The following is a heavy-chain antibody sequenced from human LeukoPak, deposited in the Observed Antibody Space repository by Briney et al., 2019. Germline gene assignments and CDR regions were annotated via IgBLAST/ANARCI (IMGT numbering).Heavy chain of an antibody. CDR3: ARETKDIYSPSWGLYDTSYYIGA. D-gene: IGHD5/OR15-5a*01. CDR2: ISNSGST. Sequence: SQTLSHTCTVSSGSMNSGLYYWTWIRQPAGKGLEWIGRISNSGSTTYNPSLMSRGTITLDTSKNSFSLKVTSVTAADTAVYYCARETKDIYSPSWGLYDTSYYIGAWGSATTVTVSS. J-gene: IGHJ6*03. CDR1: SGSMNSGLYY. V-gene: IGHV4-61*02.